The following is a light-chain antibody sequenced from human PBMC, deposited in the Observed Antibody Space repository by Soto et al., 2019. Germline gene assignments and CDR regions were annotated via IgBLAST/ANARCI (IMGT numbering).Light chain of an antibody. Sequence: QSALTQPRSVSGSPGQSVTIACTGTSSDVGRYDYVSWYQQHPGEAPKLVVYDVTKRPSGVPDRFSGSKSGNMASLTISGLQAEDEADYYCCSYAGIYSYVFGTGTKVTVL. J-gene: IGLJ1*01. CDR1: SSDVGRYDY. V-gene: IGLV2-11*01. CDR2: DVT. CDR3: CSYAGIYSYV.